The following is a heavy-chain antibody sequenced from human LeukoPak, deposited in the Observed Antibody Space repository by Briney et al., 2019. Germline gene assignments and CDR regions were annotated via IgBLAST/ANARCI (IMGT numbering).Heavy chain of an antibody. CDR3: ARASRAAHKWYFDY. Sequence: SETLSHTCTVSGGSISSSSYYWGWIRQPPVKGLEWIGEIYHSGSTNYNPSLKSRVTISVDKSKNQFSLKLSSVTAADTAVYYCARASRAAHKWYFDYWGQGTLVTVSS. D-gene: IGHD6-6*01. V-gene: IGHV4-39*07. J-gene: IGHJ4*02. CDR2: IYHSGST. CDR1: GGSISSSSYY.